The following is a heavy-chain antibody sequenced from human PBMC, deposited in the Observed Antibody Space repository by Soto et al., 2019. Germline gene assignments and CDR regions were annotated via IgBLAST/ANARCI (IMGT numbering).Heavy chain of an antibody. CDR1: GGSINSGGYY. CDR3: ESGYRQSGYSSSWVFDY. Sequence: QVQLRESGPGLVKPSQTLSLTCTVSGGSINSGGYYWNWIRQHPGKGLEWIWYMYYSGSTYYNPFLRSRVILSADTSENHFSVQLSSVTAADTAVYFCESGYRQSGYSSSWVFDYWGQGTLVNVSS. CDR2: MYYSGST. V-gene: IGHV4-31*03. J-gene: IGHJ4*02. D-gene: IGHD6-13*01.